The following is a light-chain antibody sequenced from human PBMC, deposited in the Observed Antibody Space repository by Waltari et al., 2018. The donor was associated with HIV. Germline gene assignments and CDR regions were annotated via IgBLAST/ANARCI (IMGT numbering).Light chain of an antibody. Sequence: DIQLTQSPSFLSASIGDRVTITCRASQDISRLLAWYQQKPGKPPKLLIYTASTLQSGVPSRFSSSGSGTEFTLTISSLEPEDFATYFCQHLKTYPITFGQRTRLDIE. CDR3: QHLKTYPIT. J-gene: IGKJ5*01. CDR1: QDISRL. V-gene: IGKV1-9*01. CDR2: TAS.